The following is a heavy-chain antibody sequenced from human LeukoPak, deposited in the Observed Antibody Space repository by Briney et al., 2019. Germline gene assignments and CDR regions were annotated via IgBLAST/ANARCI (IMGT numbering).Heavy chain of an antibody. Sequence: GGSVQVSCKASGYTFTGYYIHWVRQAPGKGLKWMGRINRNSGGTNYPQKFEGRVTMTTDTSISTAYMEVSRLRSDDTAGYYCARESYGTHDYWGQGTLVTVSS. CDR3: ARESYGTHDY. D-gene: IGHD4-17*01. V-gene: IGHV1-2*06. CDR1: GYTFTGYY. J-gene: IGHJ4*02. CDR2: INRNSGGT.